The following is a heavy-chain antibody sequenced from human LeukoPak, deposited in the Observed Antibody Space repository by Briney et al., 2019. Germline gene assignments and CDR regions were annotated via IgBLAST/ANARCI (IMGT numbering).Heavy chain of an antibody. V-gene: IGHV3-30*18. CDR2: ISYGGSNK. CDR1: GFTFSSHG. J-gene: IGHJ4*02. CDR3: AKDVGMIGYCSGGSCYAIDY. Sequence: PGGSLRLSCAASGFTFSSHGMHWVRQAPGKGLEWVAVISYGGSNKFYADSVKGRFTISRDNSKNTLYLQMNSLRAEDTAVYYCAKDVGMIGYCSGGSCYAIDYWGQGTLVTVSS. D-gene: IGHD2-15*01.